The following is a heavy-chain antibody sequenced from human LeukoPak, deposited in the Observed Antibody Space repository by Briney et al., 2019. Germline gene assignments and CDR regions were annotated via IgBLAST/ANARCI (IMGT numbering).Heavy chain of an antibody. D-gene: IGHD3-22*01. CDR2: INHSGST. CDR1: GGSFSGYY. J-gene: IGHJ4*02. V-gene: IGHV4-34*01. CDR3: ARHDSGGYYFDY. Sequence: PSETLSLTCAVYGGSFSGYYWSWIRQPPGKGLEWIGEINHSGSTNYNPSLKSRVTISVDTSKNQFSLKLSSVTAADTAVYYCARHDSGGYYFDYWGQGTLVTVSS.